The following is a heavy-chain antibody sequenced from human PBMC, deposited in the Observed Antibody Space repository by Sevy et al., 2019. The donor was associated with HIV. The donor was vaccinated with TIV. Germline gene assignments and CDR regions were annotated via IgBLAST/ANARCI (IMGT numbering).Heavy chain of an antibody. J-gene: IGHJ4*02. D-gene: IGHD6-13*01. Sequence: GGSLRLSCAASGFTINDAGMNWVRHAPGKGLEWVGRIKSKSDGGTIDYAAPVKGRFAISRDDSKNTLLLQMNSLETEDTAVYYCTSGYTYSRYFDYWGQGTLVTVSS. CDR3: TSGYTYSRYFDY. CDR2: IKSKSDGGTI. V-gene: IGHV3-15*07. CDR1: GFTINDAG.